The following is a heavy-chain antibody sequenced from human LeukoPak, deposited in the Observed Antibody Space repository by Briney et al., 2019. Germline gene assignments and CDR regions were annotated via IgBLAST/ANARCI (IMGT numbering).Heavy chain of an antibody. CDR2: IYYSGST. CDR1: GRSISPNAYS. Sequence: PSETLSLTCTVPGRSISPNAYSSRRIRQPPGKGLKWIGSIYYSGSTYYNPSLKSRVTISVDTSKNQFSLKLSSVTAADTAVYYFERRGLRGGYSRGWSFYYWGQGALATVSS. V-gene: IGHV4-39*01. D-gene: IGHD6-19*01. J-gene: IGHJ4*02. CDR3: ERRGLRGGYSRGWSFYY.